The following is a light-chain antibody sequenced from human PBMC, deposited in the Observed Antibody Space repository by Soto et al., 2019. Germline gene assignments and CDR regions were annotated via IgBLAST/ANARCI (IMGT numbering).Light chain of an antibody. CDR1: QSISSK. Sequence: IEMTQSPATLSVFLGERATLSCRASQSISSKLAWYQRRPGQAPRLLIYDASTRASGVPARFSGSGSGTEFTLTISSLQSEDFAVYYCQQYNNWPPWTFGQGTKVEIK. J-gene: IGKJ1*01. CDR2: DAS. V-gene: IGKV3-15*01. CDR3: QQYNNWPPWT.